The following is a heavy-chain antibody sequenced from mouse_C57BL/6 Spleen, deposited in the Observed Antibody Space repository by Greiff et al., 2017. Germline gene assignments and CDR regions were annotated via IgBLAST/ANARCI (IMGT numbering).Heavy chain of an antibody. J-gene: IGHJ4*01. D-gene: IGHD1-2*01. Sequence: VQLVESGPELVKPGASVKLSCKASGYTFTSYDINWVKQRPGQGLEWIGWIYPRDGSTKYNEKFKGKATLTVDTSSSTAYMELHSLTSEDSAVYFCAREDYDGSYYAMDYWGQGTSVTVSS. CDR2: IYPRDGST. V-gene: IGHV1-85*01. CDR3: AREDYDGSYYAMDY. CDR1: GYTFTSYD.